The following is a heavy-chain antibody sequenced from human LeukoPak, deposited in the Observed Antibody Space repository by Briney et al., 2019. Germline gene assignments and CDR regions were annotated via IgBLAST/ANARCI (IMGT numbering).Heavy chain of an antibody. V-gene: IGHV3-15*01. J-gene: IGHJ3*02. CDR1: GLTISDAW. D-gene: IGHD2-15*01. Sequence: GGSLRLSCAASGLTISDAWMSWVCQAPGKGLEWVGRIKNKGGGDTTHYAAPVKGRFTISRDDSQNTLYLQMNSLTIEDTAVYYCSTEGSRNLGYCSGGGCYARDAFDIWGQGTMVTVSS. CDR2: IKNKGGGDTT. CDR3: STEGSRNLGYCSGGGCYARDAFDI.